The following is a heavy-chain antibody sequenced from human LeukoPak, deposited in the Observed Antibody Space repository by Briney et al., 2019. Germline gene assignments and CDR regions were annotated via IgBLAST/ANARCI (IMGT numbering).Heavy chain of an antibody. Sequence: GGSLRLSCAASGFTFSTYWMHWVRQAPGTGLIWVSRINSDGSSTTYADSVKGRFTISRDNSKNTLYLQMNSLRAEDTALYYCAKDLFLVANGVSPPLDYWGQGTLVTVSS. CDR3: AKDLFLVANGVSPPLDY. V-gene: IGHV3-74*01. CDR2: INSDGSST. CDR1: GFTFSTYW. D-gene: IGHD2-8*01. J-gene: IGHJ4*02.